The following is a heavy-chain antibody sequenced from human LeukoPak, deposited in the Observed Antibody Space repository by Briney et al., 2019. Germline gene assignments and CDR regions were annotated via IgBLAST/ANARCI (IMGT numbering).Heavy chain of an antibody. CDR2: MNPNSGNT. CDR3: AREGRCSGGSCYGLFDP. CDR1: GYTFTSYD. D-gene: IGHD2-15*01. Sequence: ASVKVSCKASGYTFTSYDINWVRQATGQGLEWMGWMNPNSGNTGYAQKFQGRVTMTRNTSISTAYMELSSLRSEDTAVYYCAREGRCSGGSCYGLFDPWGQRTLVTVSS. J-gene: IGHJ5*02. V-gene: IGHV1-8*01.